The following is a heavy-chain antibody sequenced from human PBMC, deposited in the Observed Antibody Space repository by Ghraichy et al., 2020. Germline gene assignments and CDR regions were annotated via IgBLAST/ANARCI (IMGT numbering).Heavy chain of an antibody. CDR1: GGSISSYY. CDR3: ARDLSGRGHYYYYMDV. V-gene: IGHV4-59*01. J-gene: IGHJ6*03. CDR2: IYYSGST. Sequence: SETLSLTCTVSGGSISSYYWSWIRQPPGKGLEWIGYIYYSGSTNYNPSLKSRVTISVDTSKNQFSLKLSSVTAADTAVYYCARDLSGRGHYYYYMDVWGKGTTVTVSS. D-gene: IGHD3-10*01.